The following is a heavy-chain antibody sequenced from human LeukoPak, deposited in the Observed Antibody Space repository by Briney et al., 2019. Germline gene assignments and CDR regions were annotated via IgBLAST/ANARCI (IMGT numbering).Heavy chain of an antibody. CDR2: ISGSGGST. J-gene: IGHJ4*02. D-gene: IGHD2-15*01. CDR1: GFTFSSYT. V-gene: IGHV3-23*01. CDR3: AKVDSDSDYFDY. Sequence: PGGSLRLSCAASGFTFSSYTMSWVRQAPGKGLEWVSAISGSGGSTYYADSVKGRFTISRDNSKNTLYLQMNSLRAEDTAVYYCAKVDSDSDYFDYWGQGTLVTVSS.